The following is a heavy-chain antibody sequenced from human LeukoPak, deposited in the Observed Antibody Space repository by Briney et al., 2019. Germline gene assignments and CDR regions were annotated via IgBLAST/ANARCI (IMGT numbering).Heavy chain of an antibody. CDR3: ARSGSSTSCPRDY. CDR2: INPSGTNT. V-gene: IGHV1-46*01. D-gene: IGHD2-2*01. Sequence: GASVKVSCKASGYTFSHYYMHWVRQAPGQGLEWMGIINPSGTNTSYAQRFQGRVTMTRDTSTSTVYMQLSSLRSEDTAVYYCARSGSSTSCPRDYWGQGTLVTVAS. CDR1: GYTFSHYY. J-gene: IGHJ4*02.